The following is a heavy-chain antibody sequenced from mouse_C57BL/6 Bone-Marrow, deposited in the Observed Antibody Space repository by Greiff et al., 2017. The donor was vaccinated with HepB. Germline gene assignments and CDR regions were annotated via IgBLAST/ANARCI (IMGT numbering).Heavy chain of an antibody. Sequence: VQLQQSGAELVRPGASVKLSCTASGFNIKDDYMHWGKQRPEQGLEWIGWIDPENGDTEYASQFQGKAAITADTSSNTAYLQLSSLTSEDTAVDYCTPFPSGDYWDQGTTLTVSS. J-gene: IGHJ2*01. CDR2: IDPENGDT. CDR1: GFNIKDDY. V-gene: IGHV14-4*01. CDR3: TPFPSGDY.